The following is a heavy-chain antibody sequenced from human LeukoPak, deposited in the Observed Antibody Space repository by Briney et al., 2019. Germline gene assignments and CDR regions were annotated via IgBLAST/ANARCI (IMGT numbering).Heavy chain of an antibody. D-gene: IGHD1-26*01. CDR3: ARLRSYPPYPRLDY. CDR1: GGSFSGYY. CDR2: INHSGST. J-gene: IGHJ4*02. Sequence: SETLSLTCAVYGGSFSGYYCSWIRQPPGKGLEWIGEINHSGSTNYNPSLKSRVTISVDTSKNQFSLKLSSVTAADTAVYYCARLRSYPPYPRLDYWGQGTLVTVSS. V-gene: IGHV4-34*01.